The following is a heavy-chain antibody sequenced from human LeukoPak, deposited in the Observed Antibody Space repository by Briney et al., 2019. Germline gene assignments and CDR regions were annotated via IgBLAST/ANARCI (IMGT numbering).Heavy chain of an antibody. Sequence: AGGSLRLSCAASGFTFSSYWMSWVRQAPGKGLEWVANIKQDGSERNYVDSVKGRFTISRDNAKNSLFLQMNSLRAGDTAVYYCAKAMGATLFDYWGQGTLVTVSS. CDR1: GFTFSSYW. CDR3: AKAMGATLFDY. CDR2: IKQDGSER. V-gene: IGHV3-7*03. D-gene: IGHD1-26*01. J-gene: IGHJ4*02.